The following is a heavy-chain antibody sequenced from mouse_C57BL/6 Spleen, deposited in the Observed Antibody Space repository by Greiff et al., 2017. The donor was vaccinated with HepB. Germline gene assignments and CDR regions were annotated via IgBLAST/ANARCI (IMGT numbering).Heavy chain of an antibody. V-gene: IGHV1-72*01. D-gene: IGHD2-3*01. CDR1: GYTFTSYW. CDR2: IAPNSGGT. Sequence: VQLQQSGAELVKPGASVKLSCKASGYTFTSYWMHWVKQRPGRGLEWIGRIAPNSGGTKYNEKFKSKATLTVDKPSSTAYMQLSSLTSEDSAVYYCARDEGWPAWFAYWGQGTLVTVSA. J-gene: IGHJ3*01. CDR3: ARDEGWPAWFAY.